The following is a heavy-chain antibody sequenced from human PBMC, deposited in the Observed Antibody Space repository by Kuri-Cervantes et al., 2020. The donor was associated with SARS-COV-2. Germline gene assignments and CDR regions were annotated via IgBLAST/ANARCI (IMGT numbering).Heavy chain of an antibody. D-gene: IGHD6-13*01. V-gene: IGHV1-46*01. J-gene: IGHJ6*03. CDR1: GYTFTSYY. Sequence: ASVKVSCKASGYTFTSYYMHWVRQAPGQGPEWMGIINPSGGSTSYAQKFQGRVTMTRDTSTSTVYMELSSLRSEDTAVYYCARESVGAASMDVWGKGTTVTVSS. CDR3: ARESVGAASMDV. CDR2: INPSGGST.